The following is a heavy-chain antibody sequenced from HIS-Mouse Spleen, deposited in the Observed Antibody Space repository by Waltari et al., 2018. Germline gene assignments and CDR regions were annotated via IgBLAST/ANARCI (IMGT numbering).Heavy chain of an antibody. CDR1: GGSISSSSYY. CDR3: AREIPYSSSWYDWYFDL. J-gene: IGHJ2*01. Sequence: QLQLQESGPGLVKPSETLSLTCTVSGGSISSSSYYWGWIRQPPGKGLEWIGSIYYSGSTCSNPSLKSRVTRSVDTSKNQFSLKLSSVTAADTAVYYCAREIPYSSSWYDWYFDLWGRGTLVTVSS. D-gene: IGHD6-13*01. V-gene: IGHV4-39*07. CDR2: IYYSGST.